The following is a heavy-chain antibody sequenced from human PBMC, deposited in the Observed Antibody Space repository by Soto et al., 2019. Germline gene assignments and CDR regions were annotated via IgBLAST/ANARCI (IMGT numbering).Heavy chain of an antibody. CDR2: INGRSDPT. Sequence: QVQLVQSGAEAKNPGASVRLSCKASGYTFSNYCLYWVRQAPGQGLEWMGRINGRSDPTTYAQKFQGRITMTRDTSTNSVYMELSSLRSEDTAIYYCVSDGAGAYTGFDYWGQGTLVTVSS. CDR1: GYTFSNYC. J-gene: IGHJ4*02. D-gene: IGHD1-26*01. V-gene: IGHV1-46*01. CDR3: VSDGAGAYTGFDY.